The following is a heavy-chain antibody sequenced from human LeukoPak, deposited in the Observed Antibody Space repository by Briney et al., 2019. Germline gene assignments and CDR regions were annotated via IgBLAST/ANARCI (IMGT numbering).Heavy chain of an antibody. J-gene: IGHJ4*02. CDR2: ISGSGGST. CDR1: GFTFSSYA. D-gene: IGHD2-15*01. CDR3: AKQLGYCSDGSCYFPY. V-gene: IGHV3-23*01. Sequence: GGSLRLSCAASGFTFSSYAMSWVRQAPGKGLEWVSAISGSGGSTYYADSVKGRFTISRDNSKSTLCLQMNSLRAEDTAVYYCAKQLGYCSDGSCYFPYWAQGTLVTVSS.